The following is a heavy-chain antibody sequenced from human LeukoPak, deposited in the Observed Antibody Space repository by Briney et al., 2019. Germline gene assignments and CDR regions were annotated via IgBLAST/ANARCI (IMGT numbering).Heavy chain of an antibody. CDR2: IKHDGSEE. Sequence: PGGSLRLSCVASGLSISGQWMNWVRQAPGQGLEWVANIKHDGSEEYYVDSVKGRFTISRDDGRSSVSLQMNSVRAEDTAVYYCGYTNNFYHWGQGTLVVVSS. CDR1: GLSISGQW. J-gene: IGHJ4*02. V-gene: IGHV3-7*01. CDR3: GYTNNFYH. D-gene: IGHD3-16*02.